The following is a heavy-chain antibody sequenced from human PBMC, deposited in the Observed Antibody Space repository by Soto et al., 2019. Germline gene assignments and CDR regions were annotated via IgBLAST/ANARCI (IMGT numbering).Heavy chain of an antibody. V-gene: IGHV4-34*01. J-gene: IGHJ6*02. D-gene: IGHD6-13*01. CDR1: GGSFSGYY. Sequence: SETLSLTCAVYGGSFSGYYWSWIRQPPGKGLEWIGEINHSGSTNYNPSLKSRVTISVDTSKNQFSLKLSSVTAADTAVYYCARGLAADGTSGYRKDVWGQGTTVTVSS. CDR2: INHSGST. CDR3: ARGLAADGTSGYRKDV.